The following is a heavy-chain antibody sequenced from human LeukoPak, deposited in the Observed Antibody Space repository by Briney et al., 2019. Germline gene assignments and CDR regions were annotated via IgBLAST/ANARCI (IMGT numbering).Heavy chain of an antibody. CDR2: IYYSGRT. J-gene: IGHJ4*02. CDR1: DGSISGSY. CDR3: ARHSGTYMDY. D-gene: IGHD1-26*01. V-gene: IGHV4-59*08. Sequence: SETLSLTCTVSDGSISGSYWNWIRQPPGKGLEWIGNIYYSGRTNYNPSLKSRVTISVDTSKNQVSLKLTSVTAADTAVYYCARHSGTYMDYWGLGTLVTVSS.